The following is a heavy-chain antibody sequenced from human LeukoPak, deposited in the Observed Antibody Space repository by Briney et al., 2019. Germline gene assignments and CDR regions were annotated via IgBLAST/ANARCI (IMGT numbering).Heavy chain of an antibody. J-gene: IGHJ6*03. CDR2: TSAYNGNT. V-gene: IGHV1-18*01. CDR1: GYTFTSYG. D-gene: IGHD2-2*01. Sequence: ASVKVSCKASGYTFTSYGISWVRQAPGPGLEWMGWTSAYNGNTNYAQKLQGRVTMTTDTSTSTTYMELRSLRSDDTAVYYCARDWPYCSSTSCYGRGYMDVWGKGTTVTVSS. CDR3: ARDWPYCSSTSCYGRGYMDV.